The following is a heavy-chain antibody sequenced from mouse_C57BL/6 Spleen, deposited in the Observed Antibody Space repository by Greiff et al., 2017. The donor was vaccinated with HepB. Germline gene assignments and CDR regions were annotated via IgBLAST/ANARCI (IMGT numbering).Heavy chain of an antibody. CDR1: GYSITSGYY. V-gene: IGHV3-6*01. D-gene: IGHD2-4*01. CDR3: ARVKGIYYDYDSGFDY. J-gene: IGHJ2*01. Sequence: LQESGPGLVKPSQSLSLTCSVTGYSITSGYYWNWIRQFPGNKLEWMGYISYDGSNNYNPSLKNRISITRDTSKNQFFLKLNSVTTEDTATYYCARVKGIYYDYDSGFDYWGQGTTLTVSS. CDR2: ISYDGSN.